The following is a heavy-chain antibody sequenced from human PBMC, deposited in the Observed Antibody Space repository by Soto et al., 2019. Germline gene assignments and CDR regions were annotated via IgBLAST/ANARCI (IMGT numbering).Heavy chain of an antibody. CDR2: ISSSSSYI. Sequence: GGSLRLSCAASGFTFCSYSMNWVRQAPGKGLEWVSSISSSSSYIYYADSVKGRFTISRDNAKNSLYLQMNSLRAEDTAVYYCARDPTGDDDAFDIWGQGTMVTVSS. CDR1: GFTFCSYS. CDR3: ARDPTGDDDAFDI. V-gene: IGHV3-21*01. D-gene: IGHD4-17*01. J-gene: IGHJ3*02.